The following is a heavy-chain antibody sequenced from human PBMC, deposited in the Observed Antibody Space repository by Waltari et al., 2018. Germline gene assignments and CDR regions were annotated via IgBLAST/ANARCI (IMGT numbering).Heavy chain of an antibody. CDR1: GGSLRDESSY. CDR3: ARGGVNYNNWFDP. V-gene: IGHV4-39*01. Sequence: QLRLQESGPGLVKPSETLSVTCIVSGGSLRDESSYWGWLRQSPEKGLELIGHISYSGTTFYNPSLMSRVTLSVDTLKNQFSLEMTSLTAADTAVYYCARGGVNYNNWFDPWGQGTPVTVSP. D-gene: IGHD3-9*01. CDR2: ISYSGTT. J-gene: IGHJ5*02.